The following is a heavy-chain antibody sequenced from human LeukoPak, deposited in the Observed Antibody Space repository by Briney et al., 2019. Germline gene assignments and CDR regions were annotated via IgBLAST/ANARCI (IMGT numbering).Heavy chain of an antibody. Sequence: GGSLRLSCAASGVTFSSYAMHWVRQAPGKGLEWVAVISYDGSNTYYADSVKGRFTIPRDNSNNTLYLQMNSLRAEDTAVYHCARSPVIYCSGGTGECYFDYWGQGTLVTVSS. V-gene: IGHV3-30*04. CDR2: ISYDGSNT. J-gene: IGHJ4*02. D-gene: IGHD2-15*01. CDR3: ARSPVIYCSGGTGECYFDY. CDR1: GVTFSSYA.